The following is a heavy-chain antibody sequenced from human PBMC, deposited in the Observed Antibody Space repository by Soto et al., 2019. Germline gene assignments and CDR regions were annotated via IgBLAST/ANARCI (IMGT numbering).Heavy chain of an antibody. Sequence: GALRLSCVVSGFTFSSYSMNWVRQAPGKGLEWVSSISSSSSYIYYADSLKGRFTISRDNAKNSLYLQMNSLRAEDTAVYYCARELTYSDYWGQGTLVTVSS. CDR3: ARELTYSDY. CDR1: GFTFSSYS. D-gene: IGHD2-15*01. V-gene: IGHV3-21*01. J-gene: IGHJ4*02. CDR2: ISSSSSYI.